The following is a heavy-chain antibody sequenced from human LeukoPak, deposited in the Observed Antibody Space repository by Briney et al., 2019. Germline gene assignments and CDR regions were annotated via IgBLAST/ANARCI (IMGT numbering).Heavy chain of an antibody. V-gene: IGHV3-53*01. D-gene: IGHD3-10*02. J-gene: IGHJ6*03. CDR3: ARSLRVRGVPDYMDV. Sequence: GGSLRLPCAASGFTLSSNYMTWVRQAPGKGLEWVSVIHKNAITYYADTVKGRFTISRDNSKNMLYLQMNSLRAEDTAVYYCARSLRVRGVPDYMDVWGKGTTVIISS. CDR2: IHKNAIT. CDR1: GFTLSSNY.